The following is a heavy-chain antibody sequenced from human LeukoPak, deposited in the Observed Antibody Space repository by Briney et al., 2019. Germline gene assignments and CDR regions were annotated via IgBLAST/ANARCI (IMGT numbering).Heavy chain of an antibody. Sequence: GGSLRLSCAASGFTFSSYAMHWVRQAPGKGLEWVAVISYDGSNKYYADSVKGRFTISRDNSKNTLYLQMNSLRAEDTAVYYCARGGDFWSGYRTGSYGMDVWGQGTTVTISS. CDR1: GFTFSSYA. V-gene: IGHV3-30-3*01. J-gene: IGHJ6*02. CDR2: ISYDGSNK. CDR3: ARGGDFWSGYRTGSYGMDV. D-gene: IGHD3-3*01.